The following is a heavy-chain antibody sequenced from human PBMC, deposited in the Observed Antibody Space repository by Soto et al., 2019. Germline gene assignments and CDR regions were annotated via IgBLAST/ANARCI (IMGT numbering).Heavy chain of an antibody. CDR2: SISIGGTT. J-gene: IGHJ4*02. CDR3: AKNYFFDN. D-gene: IGHD1-7*01. Sequence: EVQLLESGGGLVQPGGSLTLSCAASGFTFDSYAMSWVRQAPGKGLGWVSSISIGGTTYYADSVKGRFTISRDNSRNTLYLQMNSLRAEDTAFYYCAKNYFFDNWGQGPLVTVSS. V-gene: IGHV3-23*05. CDR1: GFTFDSYA.